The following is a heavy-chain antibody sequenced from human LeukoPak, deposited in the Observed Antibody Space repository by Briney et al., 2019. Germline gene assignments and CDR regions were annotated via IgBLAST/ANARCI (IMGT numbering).Heavy chain of an antibody. CDR3: ARDRGGGYCSSTSCYPADAFDI. Sequence: GASVKVSCKASGYTFTGYYMHWVRQAPGQGLEWMGWINPNSGGTNYAQKFQGWVTMTRDTSISTAYMELSRLRSDDTAVYCCARDRGGGYCSSTSCYPADAFDIWGQGTMVTVSS. D-gene: IGHD2-2*01. CDR1: GYTFTGYY. V-gene: IGHV1-2*04. J-gene: IGHJ3*02. CDR2: INPNSGGT.